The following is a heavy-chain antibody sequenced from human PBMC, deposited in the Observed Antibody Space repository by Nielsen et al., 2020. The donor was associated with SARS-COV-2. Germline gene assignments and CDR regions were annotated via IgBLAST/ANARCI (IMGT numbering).Heavy chain of an antibody. CDR3: APSHGGGWYNWFDP. Sequence: SGPTLVKPTQTLTLTCTFSGFSLSTSGMCVSWIRQPPGKALEWLALIDWDDDKYYSTSLKTRLTISKDTSKNQVVLTMTNMDPVDTATYYCAPSHGGGWYNWFDPWGQGTLVTVSS. CDR1: GFSLSTSGMC. V-gene: IGHV2-70*12. D-gene: IGHD6-19*01. CDR2: IDWDDDK. J-gene: IGHJ5*02.